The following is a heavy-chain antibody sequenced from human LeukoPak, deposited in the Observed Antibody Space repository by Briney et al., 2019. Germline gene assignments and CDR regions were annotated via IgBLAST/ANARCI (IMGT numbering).Heavy chain of an antibody. CDR2: INPNSGGT. V-gene: IGHV1-2*02. CDR3: ARNSKDAFDI. Sequence: ASVRVSCKASGYTFTGYYMHWVRQAPGQGLEGMGWINPNSGGTNYAQKFQRRVTMTRDTSISTAYMQLGRLRSDDTAVYYCARNSKDAFDIWGQGTMVTVSS. CDR1: GYTFTGYY. J-gene: IGHJ3*02.